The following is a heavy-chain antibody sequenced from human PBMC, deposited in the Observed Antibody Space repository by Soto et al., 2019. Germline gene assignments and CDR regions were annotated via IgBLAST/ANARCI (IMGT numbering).Heavy chain of an antibody. V-gene: IGHV1-69*13. Sequence: SVKVSCKASGGTFSSYAISWVRQAPGQGLEWMGGIIPIFGTANYAQKFQGRVTITADESTSTAYMELSSLRSEVTAVYYCARYASARITGTIRYNWFDPWGQGTLVTVSS. CDR1: GGTFSSYA. CDR3: ARYASARITGTIRYNWFDP. CDR2: IIPIFGTA. J-gene: IGHJ5*02. D-gene: IGHD1-20*01.